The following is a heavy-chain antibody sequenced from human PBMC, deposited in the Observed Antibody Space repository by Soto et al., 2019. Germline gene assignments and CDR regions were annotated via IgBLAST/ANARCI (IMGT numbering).Heavy chain of an antibody. CDR3: ASPSVNLGDRLGAFDI. V-gene: IGHV5-51*01. Sequence: ESLKISCKGSGYSFTSYWIGWVRQMPGKGLEWMGIIYPGDSDTRYSPSFQGQVTISADKSISTAYLQWSSLKASDTAMYYCASPSVNLGDRLGAFDIWGQGTMVTVSS. CDR2: IYPGDSDT. J-gene: IGHJ3*02. CDR1: GYSFTSYW. D-gene: IGHD3-10*01.